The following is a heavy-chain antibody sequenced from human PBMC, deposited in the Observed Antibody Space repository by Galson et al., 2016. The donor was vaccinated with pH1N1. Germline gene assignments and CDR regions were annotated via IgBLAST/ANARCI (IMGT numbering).Heavy chain of an antibody. D-gene: IGHD5-24*01. CDR2: ISRRSDST. Sequence: SLRLSCAASEFTFSSYGMNWVRQAPGKGLEWVSFISRRSDSTNYADSVRGRFTISRDNARNSLYLQMNSLRAEDTAVYSCARESDGYNSYFCYYGMDVWGQGTTVIVSS. CDR1: EFTFSSYG. V-gene: IGHV3-48*01. J-gene: IGHJ6*02. CDR3: ARESDGYNSYFCYYGMDV.